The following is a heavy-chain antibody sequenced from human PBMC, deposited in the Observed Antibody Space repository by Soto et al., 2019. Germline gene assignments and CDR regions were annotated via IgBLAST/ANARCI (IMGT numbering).Heavy chain of an antibody. V-gene: IGHV3-23*01. J-gene: IGHJ4*02. CDR3: ATTPAVLWFGELLNDY. CDR2: ISGSGGST. CDR1: GFTFSSYA. Sequence: PGGSLRLSCAASGFTFSSYAMSWVRQAPGKGLEWVSAISGSGGSTYYADSVKGRFTISRDNSKNTLYLQMNSLRAEDTAVYYCATTPAVLWFGELLNDYWGQGTLVTV. D-gene: IGHD3-10*01.